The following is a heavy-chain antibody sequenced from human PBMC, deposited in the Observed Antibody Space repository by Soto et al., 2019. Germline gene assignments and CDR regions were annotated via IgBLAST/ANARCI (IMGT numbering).Heavy chain of an antibody. J-gene: IGHJ5*02. Sequence: ASVKVSCKASGYSFTNYNIYWLRQAPGQRLEWMGWINGGNGYTKYSQISQGRVTFTRDTSATTVYMELSSLRSEDTAVYYCARGYGSSSFDPWGQGALVTVSS. D-gene: IGHD6-13*01. V-gene: IGHV1-3*01. CDR3: ARGYGSSSFDP. CDR2: INGGNGYT. CDR1: GYSFTNYN.